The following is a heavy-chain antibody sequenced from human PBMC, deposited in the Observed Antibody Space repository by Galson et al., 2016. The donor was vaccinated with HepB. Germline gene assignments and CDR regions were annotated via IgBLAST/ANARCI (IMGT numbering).Heavy chain of an antibody. D-gene: IGHD6-6*01. CDR3: ARGESSSSWWDYYYYGMDV. Sequence: QSGAEVKKPGASVKVSCKASGYTFTGYYMHWVRQAPGQGLEWMGWINPNSGGTNYAQKFQGWVTMTRDTSISTAYMELRRLRSDDTAVYYCARGESSSSWWDYYYYGMDVWGQGTTVTVSS. CDR2: INPNSGGT. CDR1: GYTFTGYY. J-gene: IGHJ6*02. V-gene: IGHV1-2*04.